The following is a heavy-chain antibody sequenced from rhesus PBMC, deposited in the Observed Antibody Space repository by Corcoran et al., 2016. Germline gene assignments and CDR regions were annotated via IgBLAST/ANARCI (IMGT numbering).Heavy chain of an antibody. Sequence: QVKLQQWGEGLVKPSETLSLTCAVYGGSFSGYSSWGWIRQAPGQGLEWVGNIEGDSASTNYNPSLKNRVTISKDTSKNQFSLKLSSVTAADTAVYYCARVNSGYRTYYFDYWGQGVLVTVSS. CDR3: ARVNSGYRTYYFDY. CDR1: GGSFSGYSS. D-gene: IGHD5-24*01. J-gene: IGHJ4*01. V-gene: IGHV4-73*01. CDR2: IEGDSAST.